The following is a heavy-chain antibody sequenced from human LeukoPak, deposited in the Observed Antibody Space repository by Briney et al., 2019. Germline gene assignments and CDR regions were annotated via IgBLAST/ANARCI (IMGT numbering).Heavy chain of an antibody. CDR3: AKDVGY. Sequence: PGGSLRLSCAASGFTFDDYAMHWVRQAPGKGLEWVSGISWNSGSIGYADSVKGRFTISRDNAKNSLYLQMNSLRAEDTALYYCAKDVGYWGQGTLVTVSS. CDR1: GFTFDDYA. V-gene: IGHV3-9*01. CDR2: ISWNSGSI. J-gene: IGHJ4*02.